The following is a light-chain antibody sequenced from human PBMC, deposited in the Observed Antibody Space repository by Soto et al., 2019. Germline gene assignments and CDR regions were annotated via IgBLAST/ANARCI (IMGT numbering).Light chain of an antibody. J-gene: IGKJ4*01. CDR1: HSISSW. CDR2: DAS. V-gene: IGKV1-5*01. Sequence: DIQMTPSPSSLSSSVGDRVTITCRSSHSISSWLAWYQQKPGKAPKLLIYDASSLESGVPSRFSGSGSGTDFTLNISRLEPADFEVYYCQQYGSSPPVLTFGGGTKVDI. CDR3: QQYGSSPPVLT.